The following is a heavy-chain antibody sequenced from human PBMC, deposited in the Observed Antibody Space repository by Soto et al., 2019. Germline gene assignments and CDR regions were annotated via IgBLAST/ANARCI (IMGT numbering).Heavy chain of an antibody. CDR3: AKGGVGYGLLTHDY. Sequence: EVQLLESGGGLEQPGGSLRLSCAASGFTFRDYAMSWVRQAPGKGLEWVTTITGSSSNFYYSDSVKGRFAISKDNPKNPLDLQMDSLTAEDTAVYYCAKGGVGYGLLTHDYWGQGTLVTVSS. CDR1: GFTFRDYA. J-gene: IGHJ4*02. D-gene: IGHD3-3*01. CDR2: ITGSSSNF. V-gene: IGHV3-23*01.